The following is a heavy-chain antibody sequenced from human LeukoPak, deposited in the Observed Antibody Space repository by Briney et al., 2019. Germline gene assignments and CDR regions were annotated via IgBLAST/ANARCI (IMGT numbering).Heavy chain of an antibody. D-gene: IGHD2-15*01. CDR3: ARFGGGSFHYYYMGV. J-gene: IGHJ6*03. CDR1: GFTFSSYS. CDR2: ISSSSTYI. Sequence: GGSLRLSCAASGFTFSSYSMNWVRQAPGKGLEWVSSISSSSTYIYYADSVKGRFTISRDNAKKSVYLQMNSLRAEDTAVYYCARFGGGSFHYYYMGVWGKGTTVTVSS. V-gene: IGHV3-21*01.